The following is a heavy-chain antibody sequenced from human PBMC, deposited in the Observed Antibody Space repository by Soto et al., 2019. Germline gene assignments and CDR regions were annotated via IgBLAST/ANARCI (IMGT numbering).Heavy chain of an antibody. Sequence: GGAVRLSCAASGFTFSSNSRHWVRQAPGKGLEWVAVISYDGSNKYYADSVKGRFTISRDNSKNTLYLQMNSLRAEDTAVYYCAKEGCISTSCYAYFDYWGQGTLVTVSS. CDR3: AKEGCISTSCYAYFDY. J-gene: IGHJ4*02. CDR1: GFTFSSNS. CDR2: ISYDGSNK. D-gene: IGHD2-2*01. V-gene: IGHV3-30*18.